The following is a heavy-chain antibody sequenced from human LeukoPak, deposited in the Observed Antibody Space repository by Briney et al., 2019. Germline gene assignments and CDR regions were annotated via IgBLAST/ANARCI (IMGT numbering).Heavy chain of an antibody. CDR2: IYYSGST. Sequence: SETLSLTCTVSGGSISSSSYYWGWIRQPPGEGLEWIGSIYYSGSTYYNPSLKSRVTISVDTSKNQFSLKLSSVTAADTAVYYCARDSTYYDFWSGYYGYYMDVWGKGTTVTVSS. CDR3: ARDSTYYDFWSGYYGYYMDV. D-gene: IGHD3-3*01. V-gene: IGHV4-39*07. CDR1: GGSISSSSYY. J-gene: IGHJ6*03.